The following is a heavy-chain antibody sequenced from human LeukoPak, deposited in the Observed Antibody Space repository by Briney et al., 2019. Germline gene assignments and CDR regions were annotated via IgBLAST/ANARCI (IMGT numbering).Heavy chain of an antibody. V-gene: IGHV1-2*02. D-gene: IGHD3-10*01. J-gene: IGHJ5*02. CDR2: INSNTGGT. Sequence: ASVKVSCKASGYTFTGYYIHWVRQAPGQGLEWMGWINSNTGGTNYAQKFQGRVTMTRDTSITTAYMDLSRLKSDDTAVYYCARVLHYYGSGNFYNVDWFDPWGQGTLVTVSS. CDR3: ARVLHYYGSGNFYNVDWFDP. CDR1: GYTFTGYY.